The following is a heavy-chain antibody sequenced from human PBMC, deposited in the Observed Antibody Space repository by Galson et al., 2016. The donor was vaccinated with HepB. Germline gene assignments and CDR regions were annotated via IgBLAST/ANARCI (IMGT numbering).Heavy chain of an antibody. D-gene: IGHD5-12*01. V-gene: IGHV6-1*01. CDR2: TYYRSKWYN. J-gene: IGHJ4*02. CDR1: GDSVSSISAA. CDR3: ARNGYDSYFDF. Sequence: CAISGDSVSSISAAWNWIRQSPSGGLEWLGRTYYRSKWYNDYAVSVKSRIIINSDTSKNQFSLQLNSVTPEDTAVYYCARNGYDSYFDFWGQGTLVTVSS.